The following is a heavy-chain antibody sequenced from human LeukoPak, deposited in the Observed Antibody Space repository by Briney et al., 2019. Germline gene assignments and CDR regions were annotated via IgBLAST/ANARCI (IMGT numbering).Heavy chain of an antibody. J-gene: IGHJ5*02. CDR2: IKEDGSEK. V-gene: IGHV3-7*01. D-gene: IGHD3-16*01. Sequence: GGSLILSCAASGFTFRTYWMSWVRQAPGKGLEWVANIKEDGSEKYYVGSVKGRFTIFRDNAKNSLFLQMNSLRAEDTAVYYCARDSFYASDQWGQGTLVTVSS. CDR1: GFTFRTYW. CDR3: ARDSFYASDQ.